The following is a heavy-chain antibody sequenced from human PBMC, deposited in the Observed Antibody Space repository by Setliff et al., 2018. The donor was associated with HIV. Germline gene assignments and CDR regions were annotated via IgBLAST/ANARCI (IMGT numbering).Heavy chain of an antibody. CDR1: GYTFTVYY. J-gene: IGHJ4*02. CDR3: AIRFYDYWSGFYSGDY. D-gene: IGHD3-3*01. Sequence: ASVKVSCKASGYTFTVYYLHWLRQAPGQGLEWMGWMNPNSGGTNYAQKFQGRVTMTRDTSINTAFMELNSVRSDDTAFYYCAIRFYDYWSGFYSGDYWGQGTLVTVSS. CDR2: MNPNSGGT. V-gene: IGHV1-2*02.